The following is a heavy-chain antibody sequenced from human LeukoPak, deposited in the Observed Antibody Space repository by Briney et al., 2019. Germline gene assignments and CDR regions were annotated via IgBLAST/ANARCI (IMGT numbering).Heavy chain of an antibody. Sequence: GGSLRLSCAASGFTFSRYWMTWVRQAPGKGLEWVANIKEDGSEKYYVDSVKGRFTISRDNANNSLCLQMNSLRAEDTAVYYCARGGGTNDLWGQGTMVSVSS. D-gene: IGHD1-7*01. CDR3: ARGGGTNDL. V-gene: IGHV3-7*04. CDR1: GFTFSRYW. J-gene: IGHJ3*01. CDR2: IKEDGSEK.